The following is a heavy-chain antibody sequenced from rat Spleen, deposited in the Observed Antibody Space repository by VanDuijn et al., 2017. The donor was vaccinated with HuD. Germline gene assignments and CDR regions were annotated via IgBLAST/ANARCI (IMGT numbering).Heavy chain of an antibody. CDR3: ARHSGYGGYPGYFDY. CDR1: GFTFSNYY. V-gene: IGHV5-25*01. J-gene: IGHJ2*01. Sequence: EVQLVESGGGLVQPGRSLKLSCAASGFTFSNYYMAWVRQAPTKGLEWVAYISIGGGTTFYRDSVKGRFTVSRDNAKSTLYLQMDSLRSEDTATYYCARHSGYGGYPGYFDYWGQGVMVTVSS. CDR2: ISIGGGTT. D-gene: IGHD1-11*01.